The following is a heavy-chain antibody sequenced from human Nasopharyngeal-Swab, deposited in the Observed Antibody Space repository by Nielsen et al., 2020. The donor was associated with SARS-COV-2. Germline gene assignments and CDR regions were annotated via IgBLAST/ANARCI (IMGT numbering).Heavy chain of an antibody. Sequence: SVKVSCKASGYTFTSYGISWVRQAPGQGLEWMGGIIPILGIANYAQKFQGRVTITADKSTSTAYMELSSLRSEDTAVYYCARDLGYCSGSSCYSEWGQGTLVTVSS. J-gene: IGHJ4*02. V-gene: IGHV1-69*10. CDR3: ARDLGYCSGSSCYSE. D-gene: IGHD2-15*01. CDR1: GYTFTSYG. CDR2: IIPILGIA.